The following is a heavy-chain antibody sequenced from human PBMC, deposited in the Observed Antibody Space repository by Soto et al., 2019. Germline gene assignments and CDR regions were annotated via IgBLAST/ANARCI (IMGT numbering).Heavy chain of an antibody. CDR1: GFNVKTTY. CDR2: IHNSGAT. J-gene: IGHJ1*01. V-gene: IGHV3-53*01. Sequence: GSLRLSCAASGFNVKTTYMTWVRQAPGEGLEWVSVIHNSGATYYADSVKGRFTISKDNSKNTVYLQMSSLRAEDTAMYYCAREYSYSYPAWGQGTLVTVSS. D-gene: IGHD2-21*01. CDR3: AREYSYSYPA.